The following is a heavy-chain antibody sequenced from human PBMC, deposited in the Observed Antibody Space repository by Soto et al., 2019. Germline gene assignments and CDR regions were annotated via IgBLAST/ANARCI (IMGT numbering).Heavy chain of an antibody. CDR1: GYTFTDYA. Sequence: QVQLLQSGAEVKKPGASVKVSCKASGYTFTDYAMHWVRQAPGQRLEWMGWISTGNGNTKYSQKLQGRVTITRDTSATTAYMELSSLRSEGTAVYYCAKGSQMWTPDYWGQGALVTVSS. J-gene: IGHJ4*02. D-gene: IGHD2-21*01. CDR2: ISTGNGNT. CDR3: AKGSQMWTPDY. V-gene: IGHV1-3*04.